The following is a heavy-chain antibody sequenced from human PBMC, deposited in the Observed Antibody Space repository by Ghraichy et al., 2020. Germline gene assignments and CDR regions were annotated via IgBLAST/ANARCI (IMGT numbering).Heavy chain of an antibody. CDR1: GFMFHDYA. D-gene: IGHD3-16*01. V-gene: IGHV3-43*02. J-gene: IGHJ4*02. CDR2: INGASGII. CDR3: ARALGASIWIAEY. Sequence: GGSLRLSCAASGFMFHDYAMHWFRQVPGKGLEWVSLINGASGIIYYAESVKGRFTISRDNSKNSLYLQMNSLRTDATAFYYCARALGASIWIAEYWGQGTLVSVSS.